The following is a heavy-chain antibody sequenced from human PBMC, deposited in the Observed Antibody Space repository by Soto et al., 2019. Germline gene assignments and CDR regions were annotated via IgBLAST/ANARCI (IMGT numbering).Heavy chain of an antibody. CDR3: ASDMSTT. CDR2: MNPNSGHT. J-gene: IGHJ5*02. Sequence: ASAKVSCKASGYTFTSHDINWMRQTTGQGLEWMGWMNPNSGHTNYAQKFQGRVTMTRDTSINTAYMELTNLRSEDTAIYYCASDMSTTWGQGTLVTVSS. V-gene: IGHV1-8*01. D-gene: IGHD2-2*01. CDR1: GYTFTSHD.